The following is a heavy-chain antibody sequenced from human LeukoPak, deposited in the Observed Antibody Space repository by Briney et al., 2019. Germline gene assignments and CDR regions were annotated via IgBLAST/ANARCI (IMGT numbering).Heavy chain of an antibody. V-gene: IGHV1-46*01. CDR2: INPSGGST. Sequence: GASVKVSCEASGYTFTSYYMHWVRQAPGQGLEWMGIINPSGGSTSYAQKFQGRVTMTRDTSISTAYMELSRLRSDDTAVYYCARVAGLFHWSDPWGQGTLVTVSS. CDR1: GYTFTSYY. D-gene: IGHD3-3*01. J-gene: IGHJ5*02. CDR3: ARVAGLFHWSDP.